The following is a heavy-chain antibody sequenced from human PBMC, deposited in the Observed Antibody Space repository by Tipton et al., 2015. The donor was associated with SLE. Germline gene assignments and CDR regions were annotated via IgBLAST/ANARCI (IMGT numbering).Heavy chain of an antibody. CDR1: GYTFTDYY. CDR3: AGGPFYYSSLDY. CDR2: INPNSGDT. V-gene: IGHV1-2*02. J-gene: IGHJ4*02. D-gene: IGHD3-22*01. Sequence: QSGPEVKEPGASVKVSCKASGYTFTDYYIHWVRQAPAQGLEWMGWINPNSGDTDYAQKFQGRVTMTRDTSISTAYMDLRRLRSDDTAVYYCAGGPFYYSSLDYWGQGTLVTVSS.